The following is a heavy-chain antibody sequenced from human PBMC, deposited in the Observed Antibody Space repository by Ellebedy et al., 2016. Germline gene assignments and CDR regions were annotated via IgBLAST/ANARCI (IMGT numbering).Heavy chain of an antibody. CDR1: GYTFTSYG. J-gene: IGHJ4*02. D-gene: IGHD2-21*02. Sequence: ASVKVSCKASGYTFTSYGISWVRQAPGQGLEWMGWINAGNGNTKYSQKFQGRVTITRDTSASTAYMELSSLRSEDTAVYYCAMGGDFADYWGQGTLVTVSS. V-gene: IGHV1-18*04. CDR2: INAGNGNT. CDR3: AMGGDFADY.